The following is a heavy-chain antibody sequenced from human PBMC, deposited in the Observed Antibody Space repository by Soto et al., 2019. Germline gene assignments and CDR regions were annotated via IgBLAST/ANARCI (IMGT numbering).Heavy chain of an antibody. D-gene: IGHD4-17*01. CDR3: ARDYGDYGWYFDL. CDR2: ISSSSSYI. V-gene: IGHV3-21*01. J-gene: IGHJ2*01. Sequence: EVQLVESGGGLVKPGGPLRLSCAASGFTFSSYSMNWVRQAPGKGLEWVSSISSSSSYIYYADSVKGRFTISRDNAKNSLYLQMNSLRAEDTAVYYCARDYGDYGWYFDLWGRGTLVTVSS. CDR1: GFTFSSYS.